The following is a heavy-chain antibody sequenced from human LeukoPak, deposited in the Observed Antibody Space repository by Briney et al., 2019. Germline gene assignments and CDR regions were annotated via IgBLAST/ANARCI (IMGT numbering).Heavy chain of an antibody. Sequence: PGGSLRLSCTASGFTFSSYAMNWVRQAPGKGLEWVSGIGAGGTFTYYADSVKGRFTISRDNSRNTLYLQMNSLRADDTAVYYCESSGRIDYWGQGTLVTVSS. CDR3: ESSGRIDY. CDR2: IGAGGTFT. CDR1: GFTFSSYA. J-gene: IGHJ4*02. V-gene: IGHV3-23*01. D-gene: IGHD3-10*01.